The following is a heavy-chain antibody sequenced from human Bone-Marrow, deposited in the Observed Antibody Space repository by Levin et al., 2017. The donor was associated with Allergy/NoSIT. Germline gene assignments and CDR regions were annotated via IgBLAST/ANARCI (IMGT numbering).Heavy chain of an antibody. D-gene: IGHD2-15*01. CDR1: GYTFTSYY. CDR2: INPSGGST. CDR3: ATLGYCSGGSCYSVDY. J-gene: IGHJ4*02. Sequence: PGESLKISCKASGYTFTSYYMHWVRQAPGQGLEWMGIINPSGGSTSYAQKFQGRVTMTRDTSTSTVYMELSSLRSEDTAVYYCATLGYCSGGSCYSVDYWGQGTLVTVSS. V-gene: IGHV1-46*01.